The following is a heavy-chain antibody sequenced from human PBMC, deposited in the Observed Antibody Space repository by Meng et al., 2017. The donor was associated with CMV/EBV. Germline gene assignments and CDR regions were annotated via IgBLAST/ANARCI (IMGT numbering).Heavy chain of an antibody. J-gene: IGHJ4*02. D-gene: IGHD2-2*02. V-gene: IGHV4-34*01. CDR2: INHSGST. CDR3: ARGRGYCSSTSCYTGFIYYFDY. Sequence: GSLRLSCAAYGGSFSGYYWSWIRQPPGKGLEWIGEINHSGSTNYNPSLKSRVTISVDTSKNQFSLKLSSVTAADTAVYYCARGRGYCSSTSCYTGFIYYFDYWGQGTLVTVSS. CDR1: GGSFSGYY.